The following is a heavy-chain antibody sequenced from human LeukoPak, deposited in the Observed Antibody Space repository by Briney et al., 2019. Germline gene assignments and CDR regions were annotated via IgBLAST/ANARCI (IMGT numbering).Heavy chain of an antibody. CDR1: GGSISSDY. CDR2: IYYSGST. J-gene: IGHJ4*02. V-gene: IGHV4-59*08. D-gene: IGHD3-22*01. Sequence: SETLSLTCTVSGGSISSDYWSWIRQPPGKGLEWIGYIYYSGSTNYNPSLKSRVTISVDTSKNQFSLKLSSVTAADTAVYYCARLGGDYYDNSSLNYWGQGTLVTVSS. CDR3: ARLGGDYYDNSSLNY.